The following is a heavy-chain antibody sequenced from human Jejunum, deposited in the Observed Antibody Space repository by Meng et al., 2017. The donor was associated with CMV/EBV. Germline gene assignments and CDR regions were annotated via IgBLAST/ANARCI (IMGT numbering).Heavy chain of an antibody. J-gene: IGHJ4*02. D-gene: IGHD6-13*01. CDR3: ARGLRAAAGLEASDY. V-gene: IGHV1-3*01. CDR1: GDTFIDYA. CDR2: INGVNGNT. Sequence: SGDTFIDYAMHWVRQAPGQRLEWMGWINGVNGNTKFSQRFQGRVTFTRDTSASTAYMELSSLRSEDTAVYYCARGLRAAAGLEASDYWGQGTLVTVSS.